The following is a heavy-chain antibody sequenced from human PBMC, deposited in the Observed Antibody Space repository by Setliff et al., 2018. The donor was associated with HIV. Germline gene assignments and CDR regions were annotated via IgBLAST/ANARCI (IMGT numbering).Heavy chain of an antibody. Sequence: LSLTCSVSGGSISSNSYSWGWIRQPPGKGLERIGSIYHSGSTYNNPSLKSRVTISVDTSKNQFSLKLTSVTAADTAVYYCARTAIDYYESSGYYHDAFDTWGRGSMVTVSS. CDR3: ARTAIDYYESSGYYHDAFDT. V-gene: IGHV4-39*01. D-gene: IGHD3-22*01. CDR1: GGSISSNSYS. CDR2: IYHSGST. J-gene: IGHJ3*02.